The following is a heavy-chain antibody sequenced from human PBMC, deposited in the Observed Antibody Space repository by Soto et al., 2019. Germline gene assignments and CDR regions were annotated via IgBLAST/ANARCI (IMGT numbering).Heavy chain of an antibody. CDR3: SRDISPY. CDR2: VNPTGGSP. V-gene: IGHV1-46*03. J-gene: IGHJ4*02. Sequence: QVQLVQSGAEVKKPGASVKLSCKTSGYDFTRYFIHWVRQAPGQGLEWMVKVNPTGGSPTFGQKFQGRVTVTTAPSTSTVLMELSSVRSADTAVYYCSRDISPYWGQGTLVTVSS. CDR1: GYDFTRYF.